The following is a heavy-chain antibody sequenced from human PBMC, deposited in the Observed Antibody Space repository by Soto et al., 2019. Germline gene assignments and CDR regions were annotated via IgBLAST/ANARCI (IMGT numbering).Heavy chain of an antibody. CDR3: ARDQNFFDSSGYYDH. CDR1: GYTFVSYG. D-gene: IGHD3-22*01. CDR2: ISPYNGNT. V-gene: IGHV1-18*04. J-gene: IGHJ5*02. Sequence: QIQLVQSAAEVKKPGASVKVSCKTSGYTFVSYGISWVRQAPGQGLEWMGWISPYNGNTNFAQRFRGRVTLSTDTSTDIVYMALGSLKSDDTAVYYCARDQNFFDSSGYYDHWGQGTLLTVSS.